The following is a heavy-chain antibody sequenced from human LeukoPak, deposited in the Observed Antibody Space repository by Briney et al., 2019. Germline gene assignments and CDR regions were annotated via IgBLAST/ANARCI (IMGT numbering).Heavy chain of an antibody. CDR1: GYTFSDHY. D-gene: IGHD6-19*01. CDR3: ARAVPGGEGH. J-gene: IGHJ4*02. CDR2: INPKTGGT. Sequence: ASVKVSCKASGYTFSDHYMHWVRQAPGQGLEWMGWINPKTGGTNYAQRFQGRVTLTRDTSISTAYMELSSLTSDDTAVYYCARAVPGGEGHWGQGTLVSVSS. V-gene: IGHV1-2*02.